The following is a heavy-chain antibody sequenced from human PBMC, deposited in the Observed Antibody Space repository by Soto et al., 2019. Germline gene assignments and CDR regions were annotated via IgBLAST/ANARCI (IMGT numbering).Heavy chain of an antibody. D-gene: IGHD3-22*01. V-gene: IGHV4-59*01. J-gene: IGHJ4*02. CDR2: IYYTGST. CDR3: ARATYYYDRSGYLYYFDY. Sequence: SETLSLTCTVSGGSISTYYWSWIRQPPGKGLEWIGYIYYTGSTNYNPSLKSRVTISVDTSKNQFSLKLSSVTAADTAVYYCARATYYYDRSGYLYYFDYWGQGTLVTVSS. CDR1: GGSISTYY.